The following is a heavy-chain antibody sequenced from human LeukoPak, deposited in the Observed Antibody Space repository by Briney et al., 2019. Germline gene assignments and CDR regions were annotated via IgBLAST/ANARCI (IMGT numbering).Heavy chain of an antibody. CDR2: MSPNSGNT. D-gene: IGHD7-27*01. J-gene: IGHJ6*02. CDR3: ARSLKPGYYYYGMDV. V-gene: IGHV1-8*01. Sequence: GASVKVSCKASGYTFTSYDINWVRQATGQGLEWMGWMSPNSGNTGYAQKFQGRVTMTRNTSISTAYMELSSLRSEDTAVYYCARSLKPGYYYYGMDVWGQGTTVTVSS. CDR1: GYTFTSYD.